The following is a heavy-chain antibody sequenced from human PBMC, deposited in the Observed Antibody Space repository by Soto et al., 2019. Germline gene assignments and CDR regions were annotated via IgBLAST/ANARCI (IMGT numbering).Heavy chain of an antibody. Sequence: HPGGSLRLSCAASGFTFSSYWMHWVRQAPGKGLVWVSRINSDGSSTSYADSVKGRFTISRDNAKNTLYLQMNSLRAEDTAVYYCAREKTYYDILTGPTALYYFDYWGQGTLVTVSS. CDR1: GFTFSSYW. CDR2: INSDGSST. V-gene: IGHV3-74*01. CDR3: AREKTYYDILTGPTALYYFDY. D-gene: IGHD3-9*01. J-gene: IGHJ4*02.